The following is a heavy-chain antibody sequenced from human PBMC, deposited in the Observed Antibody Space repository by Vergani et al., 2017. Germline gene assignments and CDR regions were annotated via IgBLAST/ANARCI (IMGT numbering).Heavy chain of an antibody. CDR1: GGTFSSYA. J-gene: IGHJ6*02. V-gene: IGHV1-69*04. CDR3: AGSGTGTTSFYYYGMDV. CDR2: IIPILGIA. Sequence: QVQLVQSGAEVKKPGASVKVSCKASGGTFSSYAITWVRQAPGQGLEWMGRIIPILGIANYAQKFQGRVTITADESTSTAYMELSSLRSEDTAVYYCAGSGTGTTSFYYYGMDVWGQGP. D-gene: IGHD1-7*01.